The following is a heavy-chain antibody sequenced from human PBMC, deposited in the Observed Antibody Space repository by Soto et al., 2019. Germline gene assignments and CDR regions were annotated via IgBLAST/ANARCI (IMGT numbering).Heavy chain of an antibody. CDR2: XRAYNXNP. V-gene: IGHV1-18*01. CDR3: ANIAVDGSVSY. CDR1: GSTFTRYG. Sequence: XSVKVSCKASGSTFTRYGISWVRQAPGQGLEWMGWXRAYNXNPNYEQKLQXXLTLSRHXXKNTLYLQMHSLRAEDPAVYYCANIAVDGSVSYCGQGTLVT. J-gene: IGHJ4*02. D-gene: IGHD6-19*01.